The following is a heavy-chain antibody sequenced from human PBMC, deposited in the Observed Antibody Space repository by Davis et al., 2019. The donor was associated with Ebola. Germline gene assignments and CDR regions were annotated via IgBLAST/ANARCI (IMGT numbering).Heavy chain of an antibody. V-gene: IGHV4-34*01. Sequence: PSETLSLTCAVSGGSISSGGYSWSWIRQPPGKGLEWIGEINHSGSTNYNPSLKSRLTISLDTSKNQFSLKVSSVTAADTAVYYCARGLTLRAASNYPYYSYYYMDVWGKGTTVTVSS. CDR1: GGSISSGGYS. CDR3: ARGLTLRAASNYPYYSYYYMDV. J-gene: IGHJ6*03. D-gene: IGHD4-11*01. CDR2: INHSGST.